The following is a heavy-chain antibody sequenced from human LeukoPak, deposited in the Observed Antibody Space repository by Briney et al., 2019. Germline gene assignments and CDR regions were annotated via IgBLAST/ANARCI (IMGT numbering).Heavy chain of an antibody. CDR2: IYSGGST. J-gene: IGHJ4*02. D-gene: IGHD1-1*01. CDR1: GFTVSSNY. V-gene: IGHV3-66*02. Sequence: PGGSLRLSCAASGFTVSSNYMSWVRQAPGKGLEWVSVIYSGGSTYHADSVKGRFTISRDNSKKSLYLQMNSLRAEDTALYYCARDPVSTGSRMNSDYWGQGTLVTVSS. CDR3: ARDPVSTGSRMNSDY.